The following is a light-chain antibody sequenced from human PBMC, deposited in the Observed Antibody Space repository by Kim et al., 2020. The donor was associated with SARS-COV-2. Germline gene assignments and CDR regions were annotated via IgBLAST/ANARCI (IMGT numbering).Light chain of an antibody. CDR1: QSVSSN. CDR2: GAA. Sequence: SPGERATLACRGSQSVSSNLVWYQQQPGQAPRHLIFGAATRVTGIAARFSGSGSGTAFILIISSRQSEDDAVYYCQQYNNWYPWTFGQGTKVDIK. V-gene: IGKV3-15*01. CDR3: QQYNNWYPWT. J-gene: IGKJ1*01.